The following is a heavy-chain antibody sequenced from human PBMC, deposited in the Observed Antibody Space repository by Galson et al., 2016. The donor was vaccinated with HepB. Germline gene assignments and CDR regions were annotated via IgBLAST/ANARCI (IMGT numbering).Heavy chain of an antibody. CDR2: IYPGDSDI. J-gene: IGHJ4*02. V-gene: IGHV5-51*01. CDR1: GYTFSNYW. Sequence: AEVKEPGESLKISCKVSGYTFSNYWIGWVRQMPGKGLEWMGNIYPGDSDIRYSPSFQGHVIMSVDKSINTAYLQWTSLKASDTAIYYCARRPDIVSTDYFDYWGQGTLVTVSS. CDR3: ARRPDIVSTDYFDY. D-gene: IGHD5/OR15-5a*01.